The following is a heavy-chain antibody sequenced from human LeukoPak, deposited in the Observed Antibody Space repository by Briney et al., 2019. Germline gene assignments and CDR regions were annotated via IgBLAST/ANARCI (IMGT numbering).Heavy chain of an antibody. V-gene: IGHV4-39*07. CDR3: ARVEEGYGSGRRENYYYYYMDV. D-gene: IGHD3-10*01. CDR1: GGSISSRPYY. CDR2: ISYSGST. J-gene: IGHJ6*03. Sequence: PSETLSLTCTVSGGSISSRPYYWGWIRQPPGKGLEWIGSISYSGSTYYNMSLKSRVTISVYTSKNQFSLKLSSVTAADTAVYYCARVEEGYGSGRRENYYYYYMDVWGKGTTVTISS.